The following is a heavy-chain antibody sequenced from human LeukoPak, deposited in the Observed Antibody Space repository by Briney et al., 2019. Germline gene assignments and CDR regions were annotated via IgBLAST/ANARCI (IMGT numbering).Heavy chain of an antibody. D-gene: IGHD3-9*01. V-gene: IGHV3-48*03. CDR2: ITSGGSTI. CDR3: AREVILTGISVLDH. J-gene: IGHJ4*02. CDR1: GFTFSSYE. Sequence: GGSLRLSCAASGFTFSSYEMNWVRQAPGKGLEWLSYITSGGSTIYYADSVKGRFTISRDNAENTVYLQMNSLRAEDTALYYCAREVILTGISVLDHWGQGTLVTVSS.